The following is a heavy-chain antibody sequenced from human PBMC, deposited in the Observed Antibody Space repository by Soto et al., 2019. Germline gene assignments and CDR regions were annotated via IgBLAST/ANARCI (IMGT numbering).Heavy chain of an antibody. J-gene: IGHJ4*02. CDR1: GFTVFSYA. V-gene: IGHV3-23*01. CDR3: AKGKKWELPLDY. Sequence: PGGSLRLSCAASGFTVFSYAMTWVRQAPGKGLEWVSAISDSGVSTHYADSVKGRFTISRDTSKNTLYLQMNSLRAEDTAVYYCAKGKKWELPLDYWGQGTQVTVSS. CDR2: ISDSGVST. D-gene: IGHD1-26*01.